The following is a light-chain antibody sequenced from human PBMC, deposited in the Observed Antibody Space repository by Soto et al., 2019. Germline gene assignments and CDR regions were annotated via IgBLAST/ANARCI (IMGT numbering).Light chain of an antibody. V-gene: IGKV1-27*01. J-gene: IGKJ4*01. CDR2: AAS. CDR3: QKYNSAPLT. CDR1: QGIGIY. Sequence: DIQMTQSPSSLSASLGDRVTITCRASQGIGIYLAWFQQRPGKVPKLLIYAASTLQSGVPSRFSGSGSGTEFTLTISSLQPEDVGTYYCQKYNSAPLTFGGGTRVEIK.